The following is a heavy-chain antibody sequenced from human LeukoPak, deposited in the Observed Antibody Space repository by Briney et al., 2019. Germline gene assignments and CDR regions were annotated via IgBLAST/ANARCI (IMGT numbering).Heavy chain of an antibody. D-gene: IGHD3-9*01. CDR2: ISSSGSTI. J-gene: IGHJ4*02. Sequence: GGSLRLSCAASGFTFSSYEMNWVRQAPGKGLEWVSYISSSGSTIYYADSVKGRFTISRDNAKNSLYLQMNSLRAGDTAVYYCARENDIGIDYWGQGTLVTVSS. CDR1: GFTFSSYE. CDR3: ARENDIGIDY. V-gene: IGHV3-48*03.